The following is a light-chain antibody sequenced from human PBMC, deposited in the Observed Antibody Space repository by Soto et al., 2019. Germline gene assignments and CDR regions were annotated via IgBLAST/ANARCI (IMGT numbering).Light chain of an antibody. Sequence: DILMTQYPLSLPVTPVEPASISCRSSQSLLHSNGYNYLDWYLQKPGQSPQLLIYLGSNRSSGVPDRFSGSGSGTDFTLKISRVEAEDVGVYYCMQALQTPITFGRGTRLEI. CDR3: MQALQTPIT. V-gene: IGKV2-28*01. CDR2: LGS. J-gene: IGKJ5*01. CDR1: QSLLHSNGYNY.